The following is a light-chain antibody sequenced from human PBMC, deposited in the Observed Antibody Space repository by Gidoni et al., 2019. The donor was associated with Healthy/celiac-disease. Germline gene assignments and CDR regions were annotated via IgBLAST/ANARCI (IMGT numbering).Light chain of an antibody. CDR2: EGS. J-gene: IGLJ3*02. V-gene: IGLV2-23*01. Sequence: QSALTQPASESGSPGQSITISCTGTSSDVGSYNLVSWYQPHPGKAPKLMIYEGSQRPSGVSNRFSGSKSGNTASLTISGLQAEDEADYYCCSYAGSSRVFGGGTKLTVL. CDR3: CSYAGSSRV. CDR1: SSDVGSYNL.